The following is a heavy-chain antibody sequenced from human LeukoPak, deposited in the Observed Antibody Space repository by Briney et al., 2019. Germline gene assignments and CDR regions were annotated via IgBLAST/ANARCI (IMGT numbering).Heavy chain of an antibody. V-gene: IGHV3-48*01. CDR1: GFNFNNYN. CDR2: ITLSSSSI. Sequence: GGSLRLSCAASGFNFNNYNMNWVRQAPGKGLEWVSYITLSSSSIYYADSVKGRFTISRDNAKNSLYLQMNSLRAEDTAVYYCARPVVAATTPDTFDIWGQGTMVTVSS. D-gene: IGHD2-15*01. J-gene: IGHJ3*02. CDR3: ARPVVAATTPDTFDI.